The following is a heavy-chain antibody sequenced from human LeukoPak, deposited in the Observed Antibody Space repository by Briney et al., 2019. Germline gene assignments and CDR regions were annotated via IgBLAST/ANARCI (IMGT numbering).Heavy chain of an antibody. CDR1: GYTFTDHT. D-gene: IGHD3-22*01. Sequence: ASVKVSCEASGYTFTDHTIHWVRQAPGQGLEWMGWINPNIGTTNYAKRFQGRLTVTRDTSINTAFMELSSMNPNDTAISYCSRRYDSRGQVTFDFWVQGTLVTVCS. V-gene: IGHV1-2*02. CDR2: INPNIGTT. J-gene: IGHJ3*01. CDR3: SRRYDSRGQVTFDF.